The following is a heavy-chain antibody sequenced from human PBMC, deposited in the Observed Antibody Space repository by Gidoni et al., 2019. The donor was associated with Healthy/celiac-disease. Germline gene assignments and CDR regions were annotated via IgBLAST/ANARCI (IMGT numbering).Heavy chain of an antibody. V-gene: IGHV3-33*01. D-gene: IGHD6-19*01. CDR2: IWYDGSNK. CDR1: GFTFSSYG. Sequence: QVQLVESGGGVVQPGRSLRLSCAASGFTFSSYGMHWVRQAPGKGLEWVAVIWYDGSNKYYADSVKGRFTISRDNSKNTLYLQMNSLRAEDTAVYYCARDMVAGRYYYGMDVWGQGTTVTVSS. J-gene: IGHJ6*02. CDR3: ARDMVAGRYYYGMDV.